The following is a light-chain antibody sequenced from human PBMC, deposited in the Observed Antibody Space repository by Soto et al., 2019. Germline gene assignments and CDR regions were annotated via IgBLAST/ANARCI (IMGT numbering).Light chain of an antibody. CDR3: SSYVGSDVFV. J-gene: IGLJ1*01. Sequence: QSVLTQPPSASGSPGQSVRISCTGTRRDVGGYNYVAWYQQHPGKAPKLMIYEVTKRPSGVPDLFSGSKSGNAAFLTVSGLQPGDEADYYCSSYVGSDVFVFGTGTKLTVL. CDR2: EVT. V-gene: IGLV2-8*01. CDR1: RRDVGGYNY.